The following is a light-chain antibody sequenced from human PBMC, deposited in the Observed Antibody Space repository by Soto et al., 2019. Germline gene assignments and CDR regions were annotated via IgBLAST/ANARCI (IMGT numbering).Light chain of an antibody. J-gene: IGKJ1*01. CDR3: QQYSSSPQT. Sequence: IVLTQSPGTLSLSPGERATLSCRASQSVRSSYLAWYQQKPGQAPRLIIYGASSRATGIPDRFSGSGSGTDFTLTISRLQPEDFAVYYCQQYSSSPQTFGQGTKVEIK. CDR1: QSVRSSY. CDR2: GAS. V-gene: IGKV3-20*01.